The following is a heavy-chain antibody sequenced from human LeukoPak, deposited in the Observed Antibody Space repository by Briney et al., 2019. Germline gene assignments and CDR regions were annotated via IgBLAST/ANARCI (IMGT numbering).Heavy chain of an antibody. J-gene: IGHJ6*03. CDR2: IYTSGST. D-gene: IGHD2-2*01. V-gene: IGHV4-4*07. CDR3: ARERLGCSSTSCYYMDV. Sequence: SETLSLTCTVSGGSISSYYWSWIRQPAGKGLEWIGRIYTSGSTNYNPSLKSRVTMSVDTSKNQFSLKLSSVTAADTAVYYCARERLGCSSTSCYYMDVWGKGTTVTVSS. CDR1: GGSISSYY.